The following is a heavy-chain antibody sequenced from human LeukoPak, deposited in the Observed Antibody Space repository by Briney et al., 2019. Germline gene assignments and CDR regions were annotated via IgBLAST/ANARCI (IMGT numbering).Heavy chain of an antibody. Sequence: PSETLSLTCAVYGGSFSGYYWSWIRQSPGKGLEWIGEINHSGSTNYNPSLKSRVTISVDTSKNQFSLKLSSVTAADTAVYYCARGRGAKMQGWGQGTLVTVSS. CDR1: GGSFSGYY. CDR2: INHSGST. D-gene: IGHD1-26*01. J-gene: IGHJ4*02. CDR3: ARGRGAKMQG. V-gene: IGHV4-34*01.